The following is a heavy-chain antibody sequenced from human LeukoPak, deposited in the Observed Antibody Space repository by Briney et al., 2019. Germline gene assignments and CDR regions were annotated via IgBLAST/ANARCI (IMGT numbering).Heavy chain of an antibody. Sequence: SETLSLTCAVSGGSISGFYWSWIRQPPGKGLEWIGYIYYSGSTYYNPSLKSRVTISVDTSKNQFSLKLSSVTAADTAVYYCARDGSGGCSSTSCSSWGQGTLVTVSS. J-gene: IGHJ4*02. V-gene: IGHV4-30-4*08. CDR2: IYYSGST. CDR1: GGSISGFY. D-gene: IGHD2-2*01. CDR3: ARDGSGGCSSTSCSS.